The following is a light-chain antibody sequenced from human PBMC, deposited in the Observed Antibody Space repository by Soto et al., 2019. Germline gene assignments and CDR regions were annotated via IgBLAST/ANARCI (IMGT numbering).Light chain of an antibody. V-gene: IGLV2-8*01. CDR3: SSYVGSKTLL. J-gene: IGLJ2*01. CDR2: EVS. Sequence: QSALPQPPSASGSPGQSVTISCTGTSNDVGGYNYVSWCQQHPGKAPKLIIHEVSKRPSVVPDRFSGSKSGNTASLTVSGLQAEDEAEYYCSSYVGSKTLLFGGGTKLTVL. CDR1: SNDVGGYNY.